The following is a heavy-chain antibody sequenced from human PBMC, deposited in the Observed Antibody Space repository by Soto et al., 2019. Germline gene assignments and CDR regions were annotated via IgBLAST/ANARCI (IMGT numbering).Heavy chain of an antibody. CDR1: GDSISRSSNY. D-gene: IGHD4-17*01. CDR3: ARHDGTVTLNWFDP. J-gene: IGHJ5*02. CDR2: IYYGGST. V-gene: IGHV4-39*01. Sequence: QLQLQESGPGLVKPSETLSLTCTVSGDSISRSSNYWGWLRQPPGKGLEWIGSIYYGGSTYYNPSLKSRVTLSVDTSRNQFSLKLTSVTTADTAVYYCARHDGTVTLNWFDPWGQGSLVTVSS.